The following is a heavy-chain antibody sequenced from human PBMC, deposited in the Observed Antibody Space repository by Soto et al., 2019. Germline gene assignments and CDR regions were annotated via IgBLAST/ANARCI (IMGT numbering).Heavy chain of an antibody. V-gene: IGHV5-51*01. CDR3: AAYGGNSLEGFDY. CDR2: IYPGDSDT. J-gene: IGHJ4*02. CDR1: GYIFTSYW. Sequence: PGESLKISCNGSGYIFTSYWIGWVRQMPGKGLEWMGIIYPGDSDTRYSPSFQGQVTISADKSISTAYLQWSSLKASDTAMYYCAAYGGNSLEGFDYWGQGTLVTVSS. D-gene: IGHD2-21*02.